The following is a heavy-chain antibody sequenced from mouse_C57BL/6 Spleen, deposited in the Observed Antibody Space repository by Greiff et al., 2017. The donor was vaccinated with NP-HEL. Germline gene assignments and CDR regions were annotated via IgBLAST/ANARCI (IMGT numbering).Heavy chain of an antibody. J-gene: IGHJ4*01. CDR2: ISSGSSTI. D-gene: IGHD1-1*01. CDR1: GFTFSDYG. Sequence: EVKLVESGGGLVKPGGSLKLSCAASGFTFSDYGMHWVRQAPEKGLEWVAYISSGSSTIYYADTVKGRFAISRDNAKNTLFLQMTSLRSEDTAMYYGAGRYYGGRGCWYCAMDDWGQGTSVTVSS. CDR3: AGRYYGGRGCWYCAMDD. V-gene: IGHV5-17*01.